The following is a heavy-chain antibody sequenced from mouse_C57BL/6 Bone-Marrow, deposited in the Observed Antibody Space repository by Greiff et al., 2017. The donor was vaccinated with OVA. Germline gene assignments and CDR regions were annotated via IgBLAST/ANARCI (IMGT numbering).Heavy chain of an antibody. CDR2: INPGSGYT. D-gene: IGHD1-1*01. CDR3: ACCCGSCGCWYFDD. J-gene: IGHJ1*03. V-gene: IGHV1-4*01. Sequence: VQLQQSGAELVRPGASVKMSCKASGYTFTSYLMNWVKQRPGQGLEWIGDINPGSGYTNYNQKFKGKATLTADKSSSTAYMQLSSLTSEYSAVYYCACCCGSCGCWYFDDWGTGTTVTVSA. CDR1: GYTFTSYL.